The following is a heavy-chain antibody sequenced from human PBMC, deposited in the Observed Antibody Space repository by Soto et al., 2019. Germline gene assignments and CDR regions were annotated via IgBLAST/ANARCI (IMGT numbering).Heavy chain of an antibody. Sequence: EVQLLNSGEGWLRPGGSLEPPGPASGSTFATYPISWFRQPPGKGLEWVSAISGSGGSTYYADSVKGRFTISRDNSKNTLYLQMNSLRAEDTAVYYCAKRYYYGSGSYDYWGQGTLVTVSS. CDR2: ISGSGGST. J-gene: IGHJ4*02. CDR1: GSTFATYP. V-gene: IGHV3-23*01. D-gene: IGHD3-10*01. CDR3: AKRYYYGSGSYDY.